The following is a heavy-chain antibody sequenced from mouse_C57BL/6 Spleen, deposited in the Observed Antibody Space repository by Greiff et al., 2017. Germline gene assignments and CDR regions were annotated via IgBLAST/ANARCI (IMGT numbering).Heavy chain of an antibody. CDR3: TKPYYYGSSYVRAMDY. CDR1: GYTFTDYE. Sequence: VQLQQSGAELVRPGASVTLSCKASGYTFTDYEMHWVKQTPVHGLEWIGAIDPETGGTAYNQKFKGKAILTADKSSSTAYMELRSLTSEDYAVYYCTKPYYYGSSYVRAMDYWGQGTSVTVSS. D-gene: IGHD1-1*01. V-gene: IGHV1-15*01. J-gene: IGHJ4*01. CDR2: IDPETGGT.